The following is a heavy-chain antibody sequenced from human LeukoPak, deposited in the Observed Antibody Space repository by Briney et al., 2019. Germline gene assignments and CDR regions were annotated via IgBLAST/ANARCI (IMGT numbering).Heavy chain of an antibody. CDR3: ARGLSATIDIGY. CDR2: IYYSGST. D-gene: IGHD5-24*01. Sequence: PSETLSLSCTVSGGSISSSSYYWGWIRQPPGKGLEWIGSIYYSGSTYYNPSLKSRVTISVDTSKNQFSLKLSSVTAADTAVYYCARGLSATIDIGYWGQGTLVTVSS. CDR1: GGSISSSSYY. V-gene: IGHV4-39*01. J-gene: IGHJ4*02.